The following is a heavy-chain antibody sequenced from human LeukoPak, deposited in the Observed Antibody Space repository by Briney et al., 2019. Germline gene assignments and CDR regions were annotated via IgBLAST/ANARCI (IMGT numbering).Heavy chain of an antibody. J-gene: IGHJ4*02. Sequence: GASVKVSCKASEYTFTGYYLHWVRQAPGQGLEWMGWINPNSGGTNYAQRFQGRISMTRDTSISTAYMELNRLRSDDTAVYYCATSHYWGQGTLVTVSS. D-gene: IGHD3-9*01. CDR3: ATSHY. CDR1: EYTFTGYY. CDR2: INPNSGGT. V-gene: IGHV1-2*02.